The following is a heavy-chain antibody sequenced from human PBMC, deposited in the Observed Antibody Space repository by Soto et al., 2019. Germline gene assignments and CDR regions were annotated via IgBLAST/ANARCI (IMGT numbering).Heavy chain of an antibody. J-gene: IGHJ6*02. CDR1: RASVSSGLYY. CDR2: ISYRGYT. Sequence: SETLSLTCTVSRASVSSGLYYWSWIRQPPGKGLEWTGYISYRGYTNYNPSLNSRVTISTDTSKNQFSLKVSSVTTADTAVYYCATAVTTTDHRFYGMDVWGQGTTVTVYS. CDR3: ATAVTTTDHRFYGMDV. D-gene: IGHD4-17*01. V-gene: IGHV4-61*01.